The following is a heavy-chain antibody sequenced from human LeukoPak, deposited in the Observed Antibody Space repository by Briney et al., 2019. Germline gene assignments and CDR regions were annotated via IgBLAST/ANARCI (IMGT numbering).Heavy chain of an antibody. D-gene: IGHD3-10*01. Sequence: GASVKVSCKASGYTFTSYDINWVRQATGQGLEWMGWMNPNSGNTGYAQKFQGRVTMTRNTSISTAYMELSSLRSEDTAVYYCARGPGYYGSGSYYNLPSRYHYCYYGMDVWGQGTTVTVSS. J-gene: IGHJ6*02. CDR3: ARGPGYYGSGSYYNLPSRYHYCYYGMDV. V-gene: IGHV1-8*01. CDR1: GYTFTSYD. CDR2: MNPNSGNT.